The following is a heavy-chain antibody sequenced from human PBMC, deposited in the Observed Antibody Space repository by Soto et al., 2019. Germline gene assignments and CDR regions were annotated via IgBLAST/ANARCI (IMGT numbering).Heavy chain of an antibody. J-gene: IGHJ3*02. CDR3: VREPRYCSGGSCSIMGDAFDI. V-gene: IGHV4-34*01. CDR1: GGSFSGYY. Sequence: SETLSLTCAVYGGSFSGYYWSWIRQPPGKGLEWIGEINHSGSTNYNPSLKSRVTISVDTSMNQFSLKLSSVTAADTAVYYCVREPRYCSGGSCSIMGDAFDIWGQGTMVTVSS. CDR2: INHSGST. D-gene: IGHD2-15*01.